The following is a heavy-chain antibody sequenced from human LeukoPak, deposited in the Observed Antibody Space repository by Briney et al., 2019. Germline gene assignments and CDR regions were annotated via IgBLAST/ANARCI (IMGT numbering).Heavy chain of an antibody. D-gene: IGHD3-22*01. CDR2: SYYSGST. CDR3: VRGGHYYDSSRLDFDY. V-gene: IGHV4-59*01. CDR1: GGSISSYY. Sequence: PSETLSLTCTVSGGSISSYYWSWIRQPPGKGLEWIGYSYYSGSTNYNPSLKRRVTISVDTSKNQFSLKLSSVTAADTAVYYCVRGGHYYDSSRLDFDYWGQGTLVTVSS. J-gene: IGHJ4*02.